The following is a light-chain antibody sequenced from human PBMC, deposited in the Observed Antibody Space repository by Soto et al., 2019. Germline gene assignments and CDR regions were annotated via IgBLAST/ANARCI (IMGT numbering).Light chain of an antibody. Sequence: SVLTQPPSASWTPGQRGTISFSGNRSNIGSNTVNWYQHLPGTAPPLLIYNNNQRPPGVPDRFSGSKSGTSASLAISGLQPEDEADDYCAAWHDSLKGPVFGGGTQVTVL. CDR1: RSNIGSNT. J-gene: IGLJ7*01. CDR3: AAWHDSLKGPV. V-gene: IGLV1-44*01. CDR2: NNN.